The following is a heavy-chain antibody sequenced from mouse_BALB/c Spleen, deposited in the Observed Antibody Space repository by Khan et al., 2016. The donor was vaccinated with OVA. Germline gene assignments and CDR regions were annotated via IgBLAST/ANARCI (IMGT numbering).Heavy chain of an antibody. D-gene: IGHD2-14*01. CDR3: ARSTYRYAFVY. CDR2: IIYTGYT. V-gene: IGHV3-8*02. J-gene: IGHJ3*01. CDR1: GDSITSGY. Sequence: EVKLLESGPSLVKPSQTLSLTCSVTGDSITSGYWNWIRKFPGNKLEYMGYIIYTGYTYYNPSLKSRISITRHTSKNQYYLHLNSVTDDDTATYYCARSTYRYAFVYWGQGTLVTVSA.